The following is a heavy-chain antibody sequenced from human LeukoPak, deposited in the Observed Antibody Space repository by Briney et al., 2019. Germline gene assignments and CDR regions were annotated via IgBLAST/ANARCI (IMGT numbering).Heavy chain of an antibody. Sequence: SETLSLTCTVSGGSISGFYWSWIRQPAGKGLEWIGRMYTSGTTNYNPSLKSRVTMSVDTSKNQFSLKLSSVTAADTAVYYCASGFIFSNNWLDYWGQGTLVTVSS. J-gene: IGHJ4*02. CDR3: ASGFIFSNNWLDY. CDR2: MYTSGTT. D-gene: IGHD3-3*02. V-gene: IGHV4-4*07. CDR1: GGSISGFY.